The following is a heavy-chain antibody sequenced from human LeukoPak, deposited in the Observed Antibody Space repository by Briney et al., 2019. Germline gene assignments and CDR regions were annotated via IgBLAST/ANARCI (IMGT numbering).Heavy chain of an antibody. CDR1: GFTFDDYG. CDR3: ARGVYCSSTSCYTYVDY. CDR2: INWNGGST. J-gene: IGHJ4*02. Sequence: GGSLRLSCAASGFTFDDYGMSWVRQAPGKGLEWVSGINWNGGSTGYADSVKGRFTISRDNAKNSLYLQMNSLRAEDTALYYFARGVYCSSTSCYTYVDYWGQGTLVTVSS. V-gene: IGHV3-20*04. D-gene: IGHD2-2*02.